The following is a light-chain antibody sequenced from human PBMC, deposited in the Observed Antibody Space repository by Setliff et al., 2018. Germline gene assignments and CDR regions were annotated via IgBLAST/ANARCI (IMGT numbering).Light chain of an antibody. CDR1: SSDVGGYNY. CDR2: DVS. V-gene: IGLV2-11*01. Sequence: QSVLTQPRSVSGSPGQSVTISCTGTSSDVGGYNYVSWYQQHPGKAPKLMIYDVSKRPSGVPDRFSGSKSGNTASLTISGLQAEDEADYYCCSYAGSYTYVFGTGKKV. J-gene: IGLJ1*01. CDR3: CSYAGSYTYV.